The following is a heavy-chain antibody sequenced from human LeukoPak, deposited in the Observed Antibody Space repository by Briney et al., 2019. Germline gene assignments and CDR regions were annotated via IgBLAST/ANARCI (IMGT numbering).Heavy chain of an antibody. Sequence: PSETLSLTCAVYGGSFSGYYWSWIRQPPGKGLEWIGEINHSGSTNYNPPLKSRVTISVDTSKNQFSLKLSSVTAEDTAVYYCARTVDSSGFSPFQYWGQGTLVTISS. J-gene: IGHJ1*01. D-gene: IGHD3-22*01. CDR2: INHSGST. CDR1: GGSFSGYY. CDR3: ARTVDSSGFSPFQY. V-gene: IGHV4-34*01.